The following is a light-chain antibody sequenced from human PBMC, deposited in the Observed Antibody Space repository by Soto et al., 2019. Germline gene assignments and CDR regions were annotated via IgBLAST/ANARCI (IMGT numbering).Light chain of an antibody. CDR1: QDIDNW. CDR3: QQGNSFPWW. J-gene: IGKJ1*01. Sequence: DIQMTQSPSSVSASVGDRVTITCRASQDIDNWLAWYQQKPGKAPKLLIYAASTLQSGVPSRFTGSGSGTNFTFTISSLQPDDFATYYCQQGNSFPWWFGQGSKVEIK. CDR2: AAS. V-gene: IGKV1-12*01.